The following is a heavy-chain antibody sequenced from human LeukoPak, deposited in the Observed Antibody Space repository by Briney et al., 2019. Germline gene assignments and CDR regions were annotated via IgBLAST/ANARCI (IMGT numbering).Heavy chain of an antibody. V-gene: IGHV3-21*01. CDR3: ARWGDLVAGDH. CDR1: GFTFSSYS. D-gene: IGHD2-2*01. J-gene: IGHJ5*02. Sequence: KSGGSLRLSCAASGFTFSSYSMNWVRQAPGKGLEWVSSISSTSTYIYYADSVKGRFTISRDNAKDSLYLQMNSLRAEDTAVYYCARWGDLVAGDHWGQGTLVTVSS. CDR2: ISSTSTYI.